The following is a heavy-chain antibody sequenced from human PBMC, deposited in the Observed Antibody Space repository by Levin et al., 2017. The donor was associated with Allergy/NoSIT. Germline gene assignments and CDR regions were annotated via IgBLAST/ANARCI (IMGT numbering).Heavy chain of an antibody. CDR3: ARDRAGDYSFDY. CDR1: GFTFSSYA. D-gene: IGHD4-17*01. J-gene: IGHJ4*02. CDR2: ISYDGSNK. Sequence: LSLTCAASGFTFSSYAMHWVRQAPGKGLEWVAVISYDGSNKYYADSVKGRFTISRDNSKNTLYLQMNSLRAEDTAVYYCARDRAGDYSFDYWGQGTLVTVSS. V-gene: IGHV3-30*04.